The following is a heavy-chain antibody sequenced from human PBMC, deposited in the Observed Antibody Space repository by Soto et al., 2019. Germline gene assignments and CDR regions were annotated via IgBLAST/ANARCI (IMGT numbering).Heavy chain of an antibody. Sequence: PGGSLRLSCAASGFTFSSYGMHWVRQAPCKGLEWVAVIWYDGSNKYYADSVKGRFTVSRDNSKNTLYLQMNSLRAEDTAVYYCARFRHGSGSYDLDYWGQGNLVTVSS. D-gene: IGHD3-10*01. CDR3: ARFRHGSGSYDLDY. CDR2: IWYDGSNK. V-gene: IGHV3-33*01. J-gene: IGHJ4*02. CDR1: GFTFSSYG.